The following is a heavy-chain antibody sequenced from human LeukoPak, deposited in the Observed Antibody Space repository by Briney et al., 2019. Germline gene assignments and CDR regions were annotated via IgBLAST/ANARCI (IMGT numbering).Heavy chain of an antibody. V-gene: IGHV3-21*01. J-gene: IGHJ4*02. CDR1: GFTFSIYS. Sequence: GGSLRLSCAASGFTFSIYSMNWVRQAPGKGLEWVSSISSSSSYIYYADSVKGRFTISRDNAKNSLYLQMNSLRAEDTAVYYCARTIVGATTSFDYWGQGTLVTVSS. D-gene: IGHD1-26*01. CDR3: ARTIVGATTSFDY. CDR2: ISSSSSYI.